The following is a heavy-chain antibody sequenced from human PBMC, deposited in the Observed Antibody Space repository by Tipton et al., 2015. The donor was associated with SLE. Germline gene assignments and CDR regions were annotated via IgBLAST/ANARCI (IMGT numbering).Heavy chain of an antibody. D-gene: IGHD1-26*01. Sequence: TLSLTCTVSGGSISSGYYWGWIRQPPGKGLEWIGSIYHSGSTYYNPSLKSRVTISVDTSKNQFSLKLSSVTAADTAVYYCASGGELGNFDYWGQGTLVTVSS. J-gene: IGHJ4*02. CDR2: IYHSGST. V-gene: IGHV4-38-2*02. CDR3: ASGGELGNFDY. CDR1: GGSISSGYY.